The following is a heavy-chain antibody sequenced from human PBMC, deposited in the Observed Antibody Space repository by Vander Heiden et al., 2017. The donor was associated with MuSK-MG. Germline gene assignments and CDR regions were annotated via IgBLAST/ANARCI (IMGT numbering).Heavy chain of an antibody. D-gene: IGHD3-22*01. J-gene: IGHJ4*02. CDR3: AGGAPFYDSSGYYNYFDY. V-gene: IGHV4-4*07. CDR2: IHPSGST. Sequence: QVQLQESGPGLVKPSETLSLTCTVSGGSISSYYWGWIREPAGKGRGGVGRIHPSGSTNYNPPLKSRVTMSVDTSKNQFSLKLSSVTAADTAVDYCAGGAPFYDSSGYYNYFDYWGQGTLVTVSS. CDR1: GGSISSYY.